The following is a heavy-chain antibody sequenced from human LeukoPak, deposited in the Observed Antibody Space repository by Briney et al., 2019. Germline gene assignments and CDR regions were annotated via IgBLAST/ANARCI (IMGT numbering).Heavy chain of an antibody. CDR3: ARDPGIYYYDSSGRFDY. V-gene: IGHV1-18*01. J-gene: IGHJ4*02. CDR1: GYTFTSYD. D-gene: IGHD3-22*01. CDR2: ISPYNGNT. Sequence: WASVTVSCKASGYTFTSYDINWVRQATGQALAWMGWISPYNGNTIYAHNLQGRVTMTTDTSTSTAYLELRSLTSDDTAVYYCARDPGIYYYDSSGRFDYWGQGTLVTVSS.